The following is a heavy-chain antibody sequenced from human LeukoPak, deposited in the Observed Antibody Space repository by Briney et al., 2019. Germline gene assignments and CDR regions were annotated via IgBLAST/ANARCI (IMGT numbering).Heavy chain of an antibody. J-gene: IGHJ4*02. CDR1: GGSISSYY. CDR3: ARHLYSSGWFPFDY. CDR2: INHSGST. D-gene: IGHD6-19*01. V-gene: IGHV4-34*01. Sequence: SETLSLTCIVSGGSISSYYWSWIRQPPGKGLEWIGEINHSGSTNYNPSLKSRVTISVDTSKNQFSLKLSSVTAADTAVYYCARHLYSSGWFPFDYWGQGTLVTVSS.